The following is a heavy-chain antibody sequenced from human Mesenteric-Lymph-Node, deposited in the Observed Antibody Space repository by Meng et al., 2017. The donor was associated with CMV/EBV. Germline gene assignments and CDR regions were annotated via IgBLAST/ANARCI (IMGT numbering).Heavy chain of an antibody. D-gene: IGHD3-10*01. Sequence: SGPTLVKPTETLTLTCSVSGFSLNNVRMSVSWIRQPPGKALEWLAHIFSDDEKSYSTSLKSRLTISKDPSKSQVVLTMTDMDPVDTATYYCEWFGDYSALDVWGQGTTVTVSS. V-gene: IGHV2-26*01. J-gene: IGHJ6*02. CDR1: GFSLNNVRMS. CDR3: EWFGDYSALDV. CDR2: IFSDDEK.